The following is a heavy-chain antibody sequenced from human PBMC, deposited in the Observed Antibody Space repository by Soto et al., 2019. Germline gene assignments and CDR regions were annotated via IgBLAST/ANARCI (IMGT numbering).Heavy chain of an antibody. CDR1: GYSFAVYW. Sequence: PGESLKISCKGSGYSFAVYWIAWVRQMPGKGLEWMGIIYPGDSDTRYSPSFQGQVTISADKSINTAYLQWSSLKASDTAMYYCARDLDYGSNSETFDRWGQGTMVTVSS. CDR2: IYPGDSDT. V-gene: IGHV5-51*01. CDR3: ARDLDYGSNSETFDR. J-gene: IGHJ3*02. D-gene: IGHD4-17*01.